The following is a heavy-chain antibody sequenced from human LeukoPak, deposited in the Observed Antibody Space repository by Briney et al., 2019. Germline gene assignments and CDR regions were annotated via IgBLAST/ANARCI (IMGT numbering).Heavy chain of an antibody. CDR1: GFTFSSYA. V-gene: IGHV3-23*01. CDR3: AKEGGSSWYSYYYYMDV. CDR2: ISGSGGST. D-gene: IGHD6-13*01. Sequence: GGSLRLSCAASGFTFSSYAMSWVRQAPGKGLEWVSAISGSGGSTYYTDSVKGRFTISRDNSKNTLYLQMNSLRAEDTAVYYCAKEGGSSWYSYYYYMDVWGKGTTVTVSS. J-gene: IGHJ6*03.